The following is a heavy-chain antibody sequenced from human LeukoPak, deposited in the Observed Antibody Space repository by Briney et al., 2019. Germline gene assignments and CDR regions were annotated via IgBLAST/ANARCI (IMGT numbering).Heavy chain of an antibody. V-gene: IGHV4-59*01. CDR1: SGSISSDY. CDR3: ARVIYYGLGSYWYFDY. J-gene: IGHJ4*02. CDR2: IYYTGST. D-gene: IGHD3-10*01. Sequence: SETLSLTCTVSSGSISSDYWGWIRQPPGKGLEWIGYIYYTGSTKYNPSLESRVTISVDTSQNQFSLKLSSVTAADTAVYYCARVIYYGLGSYWYFDYWGQGTLVTVSS.